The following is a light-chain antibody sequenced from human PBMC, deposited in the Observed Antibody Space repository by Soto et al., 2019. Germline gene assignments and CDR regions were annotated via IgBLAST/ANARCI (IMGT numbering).Light chain of an antibody. CDR3: QQYGSSRFT. J-gene: IGKJ3*01. CDR2: GAS. CDR1: QSISSSY. Sequence: EIVLTQSPGTLSLSPGERATLSCRASQSISSSYLAWYQQKPGQAPRLLVYGASSRATGIPDRFSGSGSGTDFTLTISRLEPEDVAVYYCQQYGSSRFTFGPGTQVDIK. V-gene: IGKV3-20*01.